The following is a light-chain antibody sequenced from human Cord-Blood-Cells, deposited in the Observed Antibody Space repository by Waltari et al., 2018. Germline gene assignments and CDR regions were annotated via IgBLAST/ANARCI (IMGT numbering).Light chain of an antibody. Sequence: DIQMTQSTSTLSASVGDRVPITCRASQSISSWLAWYQQKPGKAPKLLIYKASSLESGVPSRFSGSGSGTEFTLTISSLQPDDFATYYCQQYNSYPYTFGQGTKLEIK. V-gene: IGKV1-5*03. J-gene: IGKJ2*01. CDR3: QQYNSYPYT. CDR1: QSISSW. CDR2: KAS.